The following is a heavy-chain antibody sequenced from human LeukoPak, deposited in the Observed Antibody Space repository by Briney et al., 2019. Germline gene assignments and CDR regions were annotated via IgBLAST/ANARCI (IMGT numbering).Heavy chain of an antibody. D-gene: IGHD1/OR15-1a*01. CDR3: ARTVSGGYYYYGMDV. CDR1: GFTFSSYG. Sequence: QTGGSLRLSCAASGFTFSSYGMHWVRQAPGKGLEWVAFIRYDGSNKYYADSVKGRFTISRDNSKNTLYLQMNSLRAEDTAVYYCARTVSGGYYYYGMDVWGQGTTVTVSS. V-gene: IGHV3-30*02. CDR2: IRYDGSNK. J-gene: IGHJ6*02.